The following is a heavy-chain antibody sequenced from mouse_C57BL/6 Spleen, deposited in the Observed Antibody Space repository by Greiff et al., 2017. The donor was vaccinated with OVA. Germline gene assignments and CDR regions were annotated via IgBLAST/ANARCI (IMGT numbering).Heavy chain of an antibody. CDR2: ISSGGSYT. CDR1: GFTFSSYG. V-gene: IGHV5-6*01. CDR3: ARHEGYDEAWFAY. D-gene: IGHD2-2*01. Sequence: EVKLLESGGDLVKPGGSLKLSCAASGFTFSSYGMSWVRQTPDKRLEWVATISSGGSYTYYPDSVKGRFTISRDNAKNTLYLQMSSLKSEDTAVYYCARHEGYDEAWFAYWGQGTLVTVSA. J-gene: IGHJ3*01.